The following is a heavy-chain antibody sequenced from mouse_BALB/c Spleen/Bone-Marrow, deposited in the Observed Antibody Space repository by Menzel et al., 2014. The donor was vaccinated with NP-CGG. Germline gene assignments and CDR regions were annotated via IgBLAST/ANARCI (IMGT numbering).Heavy chain of an antibody. V-gene: IGHV1S81*02. J-gene: IGHJ3*01. CDR1: GYTFTNYF. CDR2: INPNNGGT. Sequence: VQLQQSGAELVKPGASVKLSCKASGYTFTNYFMYWVKKRPGQGLEWIGEINPNNGGTNFNENFESKATLTLDKSSSTAYMQLSSLTSEDSAVYYCTRSGPGFAYWGHGTLVTVSA. CDR3: TRSGPGFAY.